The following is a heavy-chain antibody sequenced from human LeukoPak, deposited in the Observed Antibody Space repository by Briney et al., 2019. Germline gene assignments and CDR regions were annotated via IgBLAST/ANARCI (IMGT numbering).Heavy chain of an antibody. CDR3: ARDPPRIVVVVAATNYYGMDV. CDR1: GYTFTHHG. V-gene: IGHV1-18*01. D-gene: IGHD2-15*01. Sequence: ASVRVSCKASGYTFTHHGISWVRQAPGQGLEWMGWISCYNGDTMYAQNVQGRVTMTTDTSTRTAYIELRSLRSDDTAMYYCARDPPRIVVVVAATNYYGMDVWGQGTTVTVSS. J-gene: IGHJ6*02. CDR2: ISCYNGDT.